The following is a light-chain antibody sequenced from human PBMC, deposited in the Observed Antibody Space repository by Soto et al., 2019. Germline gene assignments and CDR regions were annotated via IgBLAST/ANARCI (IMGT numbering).Light chain of an antibody. V-gene: IGKV3-20*01. Sequence: EIVLTQSPGTLSVSPGERVTLSCRASQSVSSNYLAWYQQRSGQAPRLLIFGASYRATGIPDMFSGSESGTDFTLTISRRQPEDFAVYYCRHYSNSPPEFTFGPGTKVDS. CDR3: RHYSNSPPEFT. CDR2: GAS. CDR1: QSVSSNY. J-gene: IGKJ3*01.